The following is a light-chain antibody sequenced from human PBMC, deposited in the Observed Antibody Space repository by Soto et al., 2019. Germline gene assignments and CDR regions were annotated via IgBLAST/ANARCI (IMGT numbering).Light chain of an antibody. CDR2: NAS. V-gene: IGKV3-11*01. CDR1: QSVGNF. J-gene: IGKJ4*01. Sequence: EIVLAQSPATLSLSPGERATLSCRASQSVGNFLAWYQHRPGQAPRLLILNASTRATGIPPRFSGSGSGTDFTLTIIRLEPQAFAVDYCQQRRIWPLTFGGGNNVE. CDR3: QQRRIWPLT.